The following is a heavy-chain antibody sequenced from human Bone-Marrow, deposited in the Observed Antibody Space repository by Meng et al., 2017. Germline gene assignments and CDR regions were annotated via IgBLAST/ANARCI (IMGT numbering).Heavy chain of an antibody. CDR1: GFTFSSYE. V-gene: IGHV3-48*03. CDR2: ISSSGSTI. CDR3: ERETVAGHYYYYGMDV. J-gene: IGHJ6*02. D-gene: IGHD6-19*01. Sequence: GGSLRPSCAAPGFTFSSYEMNWVRQAPGKGLEWVSYISSSGSTIYYADSVKGRFTISRDNAKNSLYLQMNSLRAEDTAVYYCERETVAGHYYYYGMDVWGQGTTVTVSS.